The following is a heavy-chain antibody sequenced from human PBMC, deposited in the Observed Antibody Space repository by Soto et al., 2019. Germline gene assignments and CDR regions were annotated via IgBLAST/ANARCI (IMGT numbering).Heavy chain of an antibody. CDR3: ARPSPVYGSGSYDDYFDY. Sequence: GGSLRLSCAASGFTFSSYAMHWVRQAPGKGLEWVAVISYDGSNKYYADSVKGRFTISRDNSKNTLYLQMNSLRAEDTAVYYCARPSPVYGSGSYDDYFDYWGQGTLVTVSS. J-gene: IGHJ4*02. V-gene: IGHV3-30-3*01. CDR2: ISYDGSNK. CDR1: GFTFSSYA. D-gene: IGHD3-10*01.